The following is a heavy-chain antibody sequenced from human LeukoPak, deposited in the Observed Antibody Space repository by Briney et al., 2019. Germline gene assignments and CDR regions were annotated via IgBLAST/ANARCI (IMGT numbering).Heavy chain of an antibody. CDR2: IIPIFGTA. V-gene: IGHV1-69*05. CDR3: ARCYSNPVLPDYYYYMDV. CDR1: GGTFSSYA. Sequence: SVKVSCKASGGTFSSYAISWVRQAPGQGLEWMGGIIPIFGTANYAQKFQGRVTITTDESTSTAYMELSSLRSEDTAVYYCARCYSNPVLPDYYYYMDVWGKGTTVTVSS. J-gene: IGHJ6*03. D-gene: IGHD4-11*01.